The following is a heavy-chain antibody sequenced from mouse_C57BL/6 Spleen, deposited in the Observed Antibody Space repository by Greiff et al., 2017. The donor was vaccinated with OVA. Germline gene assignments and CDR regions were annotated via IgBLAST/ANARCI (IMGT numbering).Heavy chain of an antibody. CDR1: GYTFTSYW. D-gene: IGHD1-1*01. V-gene: IGHV1-69*01. CDR3: ARTYYYGSSYSYWYFDV. CDR2: IDPSDSYT. J-gene: IGHJ1*03. Sequence: VQLQQPGAELVMPGASVKLSCKASGYTFTSYWMHWVKQRPGQGLEWIGEIDPSDSYTNYNQKFKGKSTLTVDKSSSTAYMQLSSLTSEDSAVYYCARTYYYGSSYSYWYFDVWGTGTTVTVSS.